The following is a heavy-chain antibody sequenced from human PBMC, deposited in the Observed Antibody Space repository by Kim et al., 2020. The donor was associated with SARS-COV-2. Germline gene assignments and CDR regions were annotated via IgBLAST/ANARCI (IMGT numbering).Heavy chain of an antibody. Sequence: GGSLRLSCAASGFTFSHYAMHWARQAPGKGLEWVAVIWYDGTNKDYADSVKGRFTISRDNSKNTLYLQMDSLRADDTAMYYCARDQDYWGQGNLVTVSS. CDR3: ARDQDY. CDR2: IWYDGTNK. CDR1: GFTFSHYA. V-gene: IGHV3-33*01. J-gene: IGHJ4*02.